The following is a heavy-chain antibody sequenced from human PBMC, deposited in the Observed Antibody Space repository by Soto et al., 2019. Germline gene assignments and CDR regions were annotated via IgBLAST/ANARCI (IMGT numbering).Heavy chain of an antibody. V-gene: IGHV3-11*01. CDR3: AGEITMVRGVIIPPVDY. J-gene: IGHJ4*02. CDR2: ISSSGSTI. D-gene: IGHD3-10*01. Sequence: GGSLRLSCAASGFTFSDYYMSWIRQAPGKGPEWVSYISSSGSTIYYADSVKGRFTISRDNAKNSLYLQMNSLRAEDTAVYYCAGEITMVRGVIIPPVDYRGQGTLVTVSS. CDR1: GFTFSDYY.